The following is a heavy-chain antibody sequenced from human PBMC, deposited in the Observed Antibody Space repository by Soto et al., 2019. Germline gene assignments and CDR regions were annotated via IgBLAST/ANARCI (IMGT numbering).Heavy chain of an antibody. J-gene: IGHJ4*02. D-gene: IGHD6-19*01. CDR1: GYMFTGFY. CDR3: AAAAIPVAGRHPDF. V-gene: IGHV1-2*02. CDR2: INPNNGVT. Sequence: GASVKVSCKASGYMFTGFYLHWVRQAPGQGLEWMGWINPNNGVTTYAKNFQGRDTMTRDSSISTAYMELSSLRSDDTAVYFCAAAAIPVAGRHPDFWGQGTVVTVSS.